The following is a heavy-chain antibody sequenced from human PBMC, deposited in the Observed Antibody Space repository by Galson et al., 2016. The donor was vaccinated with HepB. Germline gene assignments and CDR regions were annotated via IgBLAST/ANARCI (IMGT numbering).Heavy chain of an antibody. CDR3: ARENYDYWSAYSPLQHYKHGLDV. V-gene: IGHV3-33*01. CDR2: IRYDGSNK. Sequence: SLKLSCKASGFTFSSYGMHWVRQAPGKGLEWVAVIRYDGSNKYYADSVKGRFTISRENSKNTLYMQMTSLSAEDTAVYYCARENYDYWSAYSPLQHYKHGLDVWGQGTTVTVSS. D-gene: IGHD3-3*01. CDR1: GFTFSSYG. J-gene: IGHJ6*02.